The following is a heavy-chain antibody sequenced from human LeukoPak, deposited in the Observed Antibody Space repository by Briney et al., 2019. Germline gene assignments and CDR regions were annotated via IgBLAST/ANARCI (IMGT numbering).Heavy chain of an antibody. V-gene: IGHV3-74*01. CDR1: GFAFSSYW. J-gene: IGHJ4*02. D-gene: IGHD5-18*01. CDR3: ARDYGYGYIYFDY. CDR2: TNSDGSST. Sequence: PGGSLRLSCAASGFAFSSYWMHWVRQAPGKGLVWVSRTNSDGSSTSYADSVKGRFTISRDNAKNTLYLQMNSLRAEDTAVYYCARDYGYGYIYFDYWGQGTLVTVSS.